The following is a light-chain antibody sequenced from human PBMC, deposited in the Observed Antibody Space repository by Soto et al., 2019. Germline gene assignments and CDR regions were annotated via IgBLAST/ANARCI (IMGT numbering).Light chain of an antibody. V-gene: IGKV1-5*01. CDR3: QQNYGTPGT. CDR2: DAS. Sequence: DIQMTQSPSTVSAYVGDSVTITCRASQSITTWLAWYQQRPGKAPKLLINDASSLESGVPSRFSGSGSGTEFTLTISSLQPEDFATYYCQQNYGTPGTFXQGTKVDIK. CDR1: QSITTW. J-gene: IGKJ1*01.